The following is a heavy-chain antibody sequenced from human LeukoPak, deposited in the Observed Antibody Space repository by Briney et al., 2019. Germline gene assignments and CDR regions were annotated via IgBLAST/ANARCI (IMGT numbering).Heavy chain of an antibody. V-gene: IGHV3-48*04. Sequence: GGSLRLSCAASGFTFSSYSMNWVRQAPGKGLEWVSYISSSSSTIYYADSVKGRFTISRDNAKNTLYLQMNSLRAEDTAVYYCAQMGGYCSSTSCTDYWGQGTLVTVSS. CDR1: GFTFSSYS. CDR2: ISSSSSTI. J-gene: IGHJ4*02. D-gene: IGHD2-2*01. CDR3: AQMGGYCSSTSCTDY.